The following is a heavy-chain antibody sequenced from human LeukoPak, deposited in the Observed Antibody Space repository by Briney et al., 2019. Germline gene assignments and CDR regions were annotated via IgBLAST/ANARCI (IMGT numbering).Heavy chain of an antibody. V-gene: IGHV3-48*01. D-gene: IGHD5-12*01. CDR1: GFNFIDYS. Sequence: GGSLRLSCAASGFNFIDYSMNWVRQGPGKGLEWISYIGISSGNTKYADSVKGRFTISRDKARNSLYLQMNSLRVEDTAVYYCARDHRYAFDNWGHGTLVTVSS. CDR3: ARDHRYAFDN. CDR2: IGISSGNT. J-gene: IGHJ4*01.